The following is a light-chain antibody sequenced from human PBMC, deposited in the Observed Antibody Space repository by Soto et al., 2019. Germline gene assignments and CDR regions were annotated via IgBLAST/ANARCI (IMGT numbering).Light chain of an antibody. CDR2: DVN. Sequence: QSALTQPASMSGSPGQSITISCTGTSSDVGGYNYVSWYRQHPGKAPKLMIYDVNNRPSGVSNRFSGSKSGNTASLTISGLQAEDVAAYYSCSHSSSSTLVVFGGGTKLTVL. J-gene: IGLJ2*01. V-gene: IGLV2-14*03. CDR1: SSDVGGYNY. CDR3: CSHSSSSTLVV.